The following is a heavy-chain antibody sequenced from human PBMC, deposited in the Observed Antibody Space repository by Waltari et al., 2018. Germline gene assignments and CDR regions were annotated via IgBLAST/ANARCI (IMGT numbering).Heavy chain of an antibody. J-gene: IGHJ6*02. V-gene: IGHV4-34*01. CDR2: INHSGST. CDR1: GGSFSGYY. Sequence: QVQLQQWGAGLLKPSETLSLTCAVYGGSFSGYYWSWIRQPPGKGLEWIGEINHSGSTNYNPSLKSRVTISVDTSKNQFSLKLSSVTAADTAVYYCARAHSSRNYYYYGMDVWGQGTMVTVSS. CDR3: ARAHSSRNYYYYGMDV. D-gene: IGHD6-13*01.